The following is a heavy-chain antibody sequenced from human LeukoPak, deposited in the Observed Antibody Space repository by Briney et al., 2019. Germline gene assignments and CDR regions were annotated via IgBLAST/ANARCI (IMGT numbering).Heavy chain of an antibody. J-gene: IGHJ4*02. V-gene: IGHV3-23*01. D-gene: IGHD2-15*01. CDR1: GFTFSSYA. Sequence: GGSLRLSCAASGFTFSSYAISWVRQAPEKGLELVSTITDSGVGTYYADSVKGRFTISRDNSKNTLYLQMNSLRAEDTAVYYCAKGVGYCSGGSCQQFDYWGQGTLVTVSS. CDR2: ITDSGVGT. CDR3: AKGVGYCSGGSCQQFDY.